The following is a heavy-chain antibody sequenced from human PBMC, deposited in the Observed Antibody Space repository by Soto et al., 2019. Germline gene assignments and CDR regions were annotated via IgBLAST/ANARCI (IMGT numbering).Heavy chain of an antibody. Sequence: EVQLLESGGGLVQPGGSLRLSCAASGFTFSSYAMSWVRQAPGKGLEWVSAISGSGGSTYYADSVKGRFTISRDNSKNTLYLQMNSLRAEDTAVYYCAKDPLPNKKSSGWYGWFDPWGQGTLVTVSS. CDR2: ISGSGGST. CDR3: AKDPLPNKKSSGWYGWFDP. J-gene: IGHJ5*02. D-gene: IGHD6-19*01. V-gene: IGHV3-23*01. CDR1: GFTFSSYA.